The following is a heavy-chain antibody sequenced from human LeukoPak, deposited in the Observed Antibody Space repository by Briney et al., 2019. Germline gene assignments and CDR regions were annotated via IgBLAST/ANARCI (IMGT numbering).Heavy chain of an antibody. CDR3: ARDHRS. J-gene: IGHJ5*02. V-gene: IGHV4-30-4*01. Sequence: PSQTLSLTCSVSGDSINNGDYYWTWIRQPPGKGLEWIGYIYFSGSTDYNPSLKSRVTISLDTPKNQFSLNLRSVTAADTAVYYCARDHRSWGQGTLVTVSS. CDR1: GDSINNGDYY. CDR2: IYFSGST.